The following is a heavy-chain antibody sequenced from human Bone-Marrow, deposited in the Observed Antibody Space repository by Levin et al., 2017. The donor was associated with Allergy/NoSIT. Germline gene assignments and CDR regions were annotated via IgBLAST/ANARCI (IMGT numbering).Heavy chain of an antibody. CDR2: IKQDGSEK. J-gene: IGHJ5*02. Sequence: GGSLRLSCAASGFTFSSYWMSWVRQAPGKGLEWVANIKQDGSEKYYVDSVKGRFTISRDNAKNSLYLQMNSLRAEDTAVYYCARARTIEDIVVVPAPDEAWFDPWGQGTLVTVSS. D-gene: IGHD2-2*01. CDR3: ARARTIEDIVVVPAPDEAWFDP. V-gene: IGHV3-7*01. CDR1: GFTFSSYW.